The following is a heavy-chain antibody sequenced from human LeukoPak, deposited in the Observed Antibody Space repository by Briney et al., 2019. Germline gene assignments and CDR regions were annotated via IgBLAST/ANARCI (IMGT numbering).Heavy chain of an antibody. D-gene: IGHD5-18*01. CDR1: GFTFSRHS. Sequence: PGGSLRLSCAASGFTFSRHSVNWARQAPGQGLAWVSSISSSGSYIYYAGTVNGRFTFSRDNANNSLDLQMNSLTAEDRAVHYCARGSAVQVWSSLDYWGQATLVTVSS. CDR2: ISSSGSYI. CDR3: ARGSAVQVWSSLDY. J-gene: IGHJ4*02. V-gene: IGHV3-21*01.